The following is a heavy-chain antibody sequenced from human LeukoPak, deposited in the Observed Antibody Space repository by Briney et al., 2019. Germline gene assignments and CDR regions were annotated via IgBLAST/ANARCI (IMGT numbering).Heavy chain of an antibody. J-gene: IGHJ5*02. D-gene: IGHD6-13*01. CDR2: IGSGGVDT. Sequence: PGGSLRLSCAASGFTFSGYAMSWVRQAPGKGLEWVSGIGSGGVDTHYADSVKGRFTISRDNSKNTLYLQMNSLRAEDTAVYYCARPTITTAGTRWFDPWGQGTLVTVSS. CDR1: GFTFSGYA. CDR3: ARPTITTAGTRWFDP. V-gene: IGHV3-23*01.